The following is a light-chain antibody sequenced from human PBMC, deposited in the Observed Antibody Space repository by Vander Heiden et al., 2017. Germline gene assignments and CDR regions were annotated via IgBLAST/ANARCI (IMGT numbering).Light chain of an antibody. J-gene: IGKJ1*01. Sequence: VLTQSPLFLLVTTGESASISCRSSQSLLYRDGNNYLDWYLQKPGQSPQLLIYLGSTRASGVPERFTGSGSGTDFALKITRVEAEDVGIYYCMQPLQTPRTFGQGTKVEI. V-gene: IGKV2-28*01. CDR1: QSLLYRDGNNY. CDR3: MQPLQTPRT. CDR2: LGS.